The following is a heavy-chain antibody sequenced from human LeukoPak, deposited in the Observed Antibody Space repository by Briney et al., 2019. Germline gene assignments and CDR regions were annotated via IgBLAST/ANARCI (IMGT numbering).Heavy chain of an antibody. J-gene: IGHJ5*02. CDR1: GYTFTSYD. D-gene: IGHD3-10*01. CDR3: ARGTDTNLSLWFGSGVNWFDP. V-gene: IGHV1-8*01. CDR2: MNPNSGNT. Sequence: GASVKVSCKASGYTFTSYDINWVRQATGQGLEWMGWMNPNSGNTGYAQKFQGRVTMTRNTSISTAYMELSSLRSEDTAVYYCARGTDTNLSLWFGSGVNWFDPWGQGTLVTVSS.